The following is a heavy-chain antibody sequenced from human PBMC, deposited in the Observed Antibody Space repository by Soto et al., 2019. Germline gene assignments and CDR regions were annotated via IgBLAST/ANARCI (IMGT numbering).Heavy chain of an antibody. J-gene: IGHJ4*02. CDR1: GFTFSSYA. CDR3: AKDRGGYSGKPEEYFDY. CDR2: ISGSGGST. V-gene: IGHV3-23*01. Sequence: GGSLRLSCAASGFTFSSYAMSWVRQAPGKGLEWVSAISGSGGSTYYADSVKGRFTISRDNSKNTLYLQMNSLRAEDTAVYYCAKDRGGYSGKPEEYFDYWGQGTLVTVSS. D-gene: IGHD5-12*01.